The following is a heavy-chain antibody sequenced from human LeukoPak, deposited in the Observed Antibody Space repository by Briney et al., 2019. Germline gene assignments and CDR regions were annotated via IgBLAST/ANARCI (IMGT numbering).Heavy chain of an antibody. Sequence: SETLSLTCSVSGASISRNTYYWGWIRQSPGKGLEWIGTFYYTGSTYYNPSLKSRITISVDTSKNHFSLKLSSVTAADTAVYYCARANYYDSRGYYYNAFDIWGQGTMVTVSS. D-gene: IGHD3-22*01. CDR1: GASISRNTYY. CDR2: FYYTGST. V-gene: IGHV4-39*02. J-gene: IGHJ3*02. CDR3: ARANYYDSRGYYYNAFDI.